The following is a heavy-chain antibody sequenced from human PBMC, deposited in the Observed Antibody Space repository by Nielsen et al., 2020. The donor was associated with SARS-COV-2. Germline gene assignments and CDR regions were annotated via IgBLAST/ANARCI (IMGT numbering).Heavy chain of an antibody. CDR3: ARELISPDYYYGMDV. V-gene: IGHV3-30-3*01. Sequence: GESLKISCAASGFTFSSYAMHWVRQAPGKGLEWVAVISYDGSNKYYADSVKGRFTISRDNSKNTLYLQMNSLRAEDTAVYYCARELISPDYYYGMDVWGQGTTVTVSS. CDR2: ISYDGSNK. CDR1: GFTFSSYA. J-gene: IGHJ6*02.